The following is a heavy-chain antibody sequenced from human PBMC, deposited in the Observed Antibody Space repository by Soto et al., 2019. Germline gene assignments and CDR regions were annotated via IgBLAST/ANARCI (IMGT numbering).Heavy chain of an antibody. Sequence: GGSLRLSCEASGFIFSDYYMSWVRQAPGKGLEWVSYISGSGITIYYADSVKGRFSISRDNAKKSLSLQMNSLRAEDTAVYYCVRESTGGGNCINTSCRGWFDPWGQGTLVTVSS. D-gene: IGHD2-2*01. CDR1: GFIFSDYY. J-gene: IGHJ5*02. V-gene: IGHV3-11*01. CDR3: VRESTGGGNCINTSCRGWFDP. CDR2: ISGSGITI.